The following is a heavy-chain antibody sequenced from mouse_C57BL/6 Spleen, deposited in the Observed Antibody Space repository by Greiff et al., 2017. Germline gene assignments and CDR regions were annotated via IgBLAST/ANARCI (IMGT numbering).Heavy chain of an antibody. J-gene: IGHJ3*01. CDR1: GYTFTSYW. CDR2: IYPGSGST. D-gene: IGHD2-3*01. CDR3: ARSSDGYPFAY. Sequence: QVQLKQPGAELVKPGASVKMSCKASGYTFTSYWITWVKQRPGRGLEWIGDIYPGSGSTNYNEKFKSKATLTVDTSSSTAYMQLSSLTSEDSAVYYCARSSDGYPFAYWGQGTLVTVSA. V-gene: IGHV1-55*01.